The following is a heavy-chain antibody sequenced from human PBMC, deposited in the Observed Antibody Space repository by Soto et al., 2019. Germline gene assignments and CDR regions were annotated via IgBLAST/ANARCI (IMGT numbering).Heavy chain of an antibody. CDR1: GYTFTGHY. CDR3: GRGRSGQIVVFY. CDR2: IGPESGAT. Sequence: ASVKVSCKASGYTFTGHYIHWVRQAPEQGPEWMGEIGPESGATRYAQKFQGRVTMTMDMSITTVYMELTNLSPDDTAVYYCGRGRSGQIVVFYWGQGTPVTVSS. V-gene: IGHV1-2*02. J-gene: IGHJ4*02. D-gene: IGHD5-12*01.